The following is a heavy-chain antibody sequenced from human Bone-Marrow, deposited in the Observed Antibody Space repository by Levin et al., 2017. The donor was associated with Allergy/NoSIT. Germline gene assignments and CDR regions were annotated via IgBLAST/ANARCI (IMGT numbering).Heavy chain of an antibody. CDR1: GYTFTSND. J-gene: IGHJ5*02. Sequence: GGSLRLSCKASGYTFTSNDINWVRQATGQGLEWMGWMNPNSGNTGYAQKFQGRVTMTRNTSISTAYMELSSLRSEDTAVYYCARGLITMVQGVISNWFDPWGQGTLVTVSS. CDR2: MNPNSGNT. V-gene: IGHV1-8*01. CDR3: ARGLITMVQGVISNWFDP. D-gene: IGHD3-10*01.